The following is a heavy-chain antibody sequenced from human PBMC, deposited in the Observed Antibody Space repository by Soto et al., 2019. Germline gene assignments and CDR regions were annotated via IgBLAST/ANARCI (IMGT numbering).Heavy chain of an antibody. Sequence: PGGSLRLSCAASGFAFSSFDMVWVRQAPGKGLEWVSYINMDGGSTHYAESVKGRFTISRDNGRNSLSLQMDSLRVEDTAVYYCVRDHSGLKDFDYWGQGTLVTVS. V-gene: IGHV3-48*03. CDR2: INMDGGST. J-gene: IGHJ4*02. CDR1: GFAFSSFD. D-gene: IGHD1-1*01. CDR3: VRDHSGLKDFDY.